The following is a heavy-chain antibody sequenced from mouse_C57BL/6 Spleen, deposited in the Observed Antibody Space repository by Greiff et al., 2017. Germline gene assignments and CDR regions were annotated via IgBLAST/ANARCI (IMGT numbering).Heavy chain of an antibody. V-gene: IGHV1-62-2*01. CDR2: FYPGSGSI. Sequence: QVQLQQSGAELVKPGASVKLSCKASGYTFTEYTIHWVKQRSGQGLEWIGWFYPGSGSIKYNEKFQDKATLTADKSSSTVYMELSRLTSEDSAVYFCARHEGGYYYGSGSDWYFDVWGTGTTVTVSS. D-gene: IGHD1-1*01. CDR3: ARHEGGYYYGSGSDWYFDV. CDR1: GYTFTEYT. J-gene: IGHJ1*03.